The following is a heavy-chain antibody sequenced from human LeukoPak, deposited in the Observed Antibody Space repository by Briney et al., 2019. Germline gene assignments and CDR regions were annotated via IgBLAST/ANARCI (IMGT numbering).Heavy chain of an antibody. CDR2: ISSNSNHI. V-gene: IGHV3-21*01. Sequence: GGSLRLSCAASGFTFNIYSMNWVRQAPGKGLEWVSSISSNSNHIYYAGSVKGRFTISRDNAKNSLYLQMNSLRAEDTAVYYCARELGGLIGTIPPFDCWGQGTLVTVSS. CDR3: ARELGGLIGTIPPFDC. J-gene: IGHJ4*02. CDR1: GFTFNIYS. D-gene: IGHD1-20*01.